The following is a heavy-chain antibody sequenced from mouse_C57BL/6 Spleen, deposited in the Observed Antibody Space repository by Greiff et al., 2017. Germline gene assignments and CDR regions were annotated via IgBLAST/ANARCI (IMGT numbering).Heavy chain of an antibody. V-gene: IGHV1-69*01. J-gene: IGHJ4*01. CDR1: GYTFTSYW. CDR3: ARLRRLYAMDD. Sequence: QVQLKQPGAELVMPGASVKLSCKASGYTFTSYWMHWVKQRPGQGLEWIGEIDPSDSYTNYNQKFKGKSTLTVDKSSSTAYMQLSSLTSEDTAVYYCARLRRLYAMDDWGQGTTVTVSS. D-gene: IGHD2-4*01. CDR2: IDPSDSYT.